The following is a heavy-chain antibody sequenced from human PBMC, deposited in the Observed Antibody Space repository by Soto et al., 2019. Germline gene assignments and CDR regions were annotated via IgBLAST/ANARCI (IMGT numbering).Heavy chain of an antibody. CDR1: CASVSSGSYY. CDR2: IYYSGST. V-gene: IGHV4-61*01. Sequence: STTLSLTSTSSCASVSSGSYYWIWIRQPPGKGLEWIGYIYYSGSTNYNPSLESRVTISVDTSKNQFSLKLRSVTAADTGVYYCARDASATYYYYYGLDVWGRGTTVTVSS. J-gene: IGHJ6*02. CDR3: ARDASATYYYYYGLDV. D-gene: IGHD6-13*01.